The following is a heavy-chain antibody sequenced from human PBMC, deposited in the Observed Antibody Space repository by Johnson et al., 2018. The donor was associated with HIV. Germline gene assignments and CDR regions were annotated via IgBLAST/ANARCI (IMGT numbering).Heavy chain of an antibody. CDR1: GFSFSTYA. CDR2: ISGGGSGT. D-gene: IGHD4-17*01. J-gene: IGHJ3*02. Sequence: VQLVESGGGWVQPGESLRLSCAASGFSFSTYAMTWVRQAPGKGLQWVSTISGGGSGTYYADSVKGRFTISRDNSKNSLYLQMNSLRTEDTALYYCAKGGTVTTDAFDIWGQGTMVTVSS. V-gene: IGHV3-43*02. CDR3: AKGGTVTTDAFDI.